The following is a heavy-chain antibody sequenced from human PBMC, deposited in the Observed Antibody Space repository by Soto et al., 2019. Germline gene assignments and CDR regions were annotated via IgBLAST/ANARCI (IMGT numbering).Heavy chain of an antibody. V-gene: IGHV4-34*01. J-gene: IGHJ4*02. D-gene: IGHD1-1*01. Sequence: QVQLQQWGAGLVKPSETLSLSCAVYGQSFSGHSWAWIRQPPGKGLEWIGEINESGSTYYNPSLKGRVTISTDTSKDQFSLKLSSVSAADTAAYFCARGSGIVALPGELEDVKYDYWGQGTLGNVSS. CDR2: INESGST. CDR1: GQSFSGHS. CDR3: ARGSGIVALPGELEDVKYDY.